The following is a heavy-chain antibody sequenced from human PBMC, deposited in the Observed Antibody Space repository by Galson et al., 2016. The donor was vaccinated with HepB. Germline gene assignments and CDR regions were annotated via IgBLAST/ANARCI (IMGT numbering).Heavy chain of an antibody. CDR3: ARSTYYDFWSDCYKTGWFDP. CDR2: IYPGDSDT. V-gene: IGHV5-51*01. D-gene: IGHD3-3*01. CDR1: GYIFTSYW. J-gene: IGHJ5*02. Sequence: QSGAEVKKPGESLKISCQGSGYIFTSYWIGWVRQKPGKGLDWMGIIYPGDSDTRYSPSFQGQVTISADKSISTAYLQWSSLKASDTAMYYCARSTYYDFWSDCYKTGWFDPWGQGTLVTVSS.